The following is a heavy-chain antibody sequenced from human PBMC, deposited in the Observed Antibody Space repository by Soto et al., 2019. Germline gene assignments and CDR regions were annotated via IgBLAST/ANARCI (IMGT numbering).Heavy chain of an antibody. D-gene: IGHD3-10*01. CDR3: AKDGRGSGSHYNSFGY. V-gene: IGHV3-53*01. CDR1: GFTVGNNY. J-gene: IGHJ4*02. CDR2: IYSTGTT. Sequence: EVQLVESGGGLIQPGGSLKLSCAASGFTVGNNYMSWVRQAPGKGLEWVSLIYSTGTTKYADSVKSRFTVSRDNAKNTPYLQMNSLRAEDTAVYYCAKDGRGSGSHYNSFGYWGQGTLVTVSS.